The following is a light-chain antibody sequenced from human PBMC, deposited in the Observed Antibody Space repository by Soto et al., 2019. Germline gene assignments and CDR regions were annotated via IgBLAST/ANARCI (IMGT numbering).Light chain of an antibody. CDR1: QSVSSY. Sequence: VWTQSPATLSLSPGERATLSCRASQSVSSYLAWYQQKPGQAPRLLIYDASNRATGIPARFSGSGSGTDLTLTISSLEPEDFAVYYCQQRSNWPPTFGQGTKVDIK. J-gene: IGKJ1*01. V-gene: IGKV3-11*01. CDR2: DAS. CDR3: QQRSNWPPT.